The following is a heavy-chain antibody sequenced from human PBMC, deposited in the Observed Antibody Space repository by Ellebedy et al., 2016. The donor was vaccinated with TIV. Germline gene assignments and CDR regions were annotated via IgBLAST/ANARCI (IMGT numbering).Heavy chain of an antibody. CDR3: ARWNLPFDY. V-gene: IGHV3-23*01. J-gene: IGHJ4*02. D-gene: IGHD1-1*01. Sequence: GESLKISXAASGFTFNSYAMSWVRQAPGKGLEWVSAISGGGGSTYYADSVKGRFTISRDNSKNTLYLQMNSLRAEDTAVYYCARWNLPFDYWGQGTLVTVSS. CDR2: ISGGGGST. CDR1: GFTFNSYA.